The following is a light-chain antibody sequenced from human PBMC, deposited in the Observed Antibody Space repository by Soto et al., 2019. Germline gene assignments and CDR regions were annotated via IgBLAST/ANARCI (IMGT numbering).Light chain of an antibody. CDR1: QSISSW. V-gene: IGKV1-5*01. J-gene: IGKJ1*01. CDR3: QQYNSYSWT. Sequence: DIQMTQSPSTLSASVGDRVTITCRASQSISSWLAWYQQKPGKAPKLLIYDASSLESGVPSRFSGSGSGTEFTLTISSLQPDDFAPYYCQQYNSYSWTFXQGTKVDIK. CDR2: DAS.